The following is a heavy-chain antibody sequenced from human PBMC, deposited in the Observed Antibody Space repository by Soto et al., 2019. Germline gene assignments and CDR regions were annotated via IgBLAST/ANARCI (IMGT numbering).Heavy chain of an antibody. CDR3: ARGALYYYDSSGYDPLDY. V-gene: IGHV1-18*04. J-gene: IGHJ4*02. CDR1: GYTFTSYG. CDR2: ISAYNGNT. Sequence: ASVKVSCKASGYTFTSYGISWVRQAPGQGLEWMGWISAYNGNTNYAQKLQGRVTMTTDTSTSTAYMELRSLRSDDTAVYYCARGALYYYDSSGYDPLDYWGQGTLVTVPQ. D-gene: IGHD3-22*01.